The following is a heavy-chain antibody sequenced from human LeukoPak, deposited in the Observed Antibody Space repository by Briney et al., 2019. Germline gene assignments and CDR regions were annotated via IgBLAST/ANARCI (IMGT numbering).Heavy chain of an antibody. CDR1: GITFSNYG. D-gene: IGHD4-11*01. J-gene: IGHJ6*03. V-gene: IGHV3-33*01. CDR3: ARAHYSNGPPYFFYYYVDV. CDR2: IYYDGSNK. Sequence: PGGSLRLSCAASGITFSNYGMHWVRQAPGKGLEWVAVIYYDGSNKYYADSVKGRFIISRDNSKNTLYLQMNSLRAEDTAVYYCARAHYSNGPPYFFYYYVDVWGKGTTVTVSS.